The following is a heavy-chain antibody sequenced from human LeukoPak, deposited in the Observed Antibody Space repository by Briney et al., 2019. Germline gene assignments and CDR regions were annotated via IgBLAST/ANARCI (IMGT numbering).Heavy chain of an antibody. D-gene: IGHD6-13*01. CDR2: INHSGST. V-gene: IGHV4-34*01. J-gene: IGHJ4*02. CDR1: GGSFSGYY. Sequence: PSETLSLTCAVYGGSFSGYYWSWIRQPPGKGLEWIGEINHSGSTNYNPSLKSRVTISVDTSKNQFSLKLSSVSAADTAVYYCARVRSGRYSSSWYYFDYWGQGTLVTVSS. CDR3: ARVRSGRYSSSWYYFDY.